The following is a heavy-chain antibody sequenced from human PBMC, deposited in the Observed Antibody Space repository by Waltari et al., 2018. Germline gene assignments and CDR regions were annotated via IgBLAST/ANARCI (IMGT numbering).Heavy chain of an antibody. CDR2: IKQDGREK. CDR3: ARDGIAAAGTDWYFDL. CDR1: GFTFSSYW. V-gene: IGHV3-7*01. D-gene: IGHD6-13*01. J-gene: IGHJ2*01. Sequence: EVQLVESGGGLVQPGGSLRLSCAASGFTFSSYWMSWVRQAPGKGLEWVANIKQDGREKYYVDSVKGRFTISRDNAKNSLYLQMNSLRAEDTAVYYCARDGIAAAGTDWYFDLWGRGTLVTVSS.